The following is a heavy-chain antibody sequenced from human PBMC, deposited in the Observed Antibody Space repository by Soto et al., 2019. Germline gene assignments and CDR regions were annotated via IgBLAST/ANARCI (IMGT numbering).Heavy chain of an antibody. Sequence: EVQLVESGGGLVKPGGSLTLSCAASGFTLTDAWMRWVRQAPGKGLEWVGRIKSKTDGGTTDYAAPVKGRLSISREDSKDTLYLQMKDLQSEDTAVYYCTTSSSLYSYGQHDYWGQGTLVTVSS. CDR1: GFTLTDAW. J-gene: IGHJ4*02. D-gene: IGHD5-18*01. CDR3: TTSSSLYSYGQHDY. V-gene: IGHV3-15*01. CDR2: IKSKTDGGTT.